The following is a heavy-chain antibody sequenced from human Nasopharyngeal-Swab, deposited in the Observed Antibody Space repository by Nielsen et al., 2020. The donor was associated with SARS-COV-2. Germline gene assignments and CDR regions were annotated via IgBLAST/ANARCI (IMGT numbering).Heavy chain of an antibody. CDR1: GGSISSSSYY. V-gene: IGHV4-39*01. CDR2: IYYSGST. D-gene: IGHD3-22*01. J-gene: IGHJ5*02. Sequence: SETLSLTCTVSGGSISSSSYYWGWIRQPPGKGLEWIGSIYYSGSTYYNPSLKSRVTISVDTSKNQFSLKLSSVTAADTAVYYCAYDSSVGFDPWGQGTLVTVSS. CDR3: AYDSSVGFDP.